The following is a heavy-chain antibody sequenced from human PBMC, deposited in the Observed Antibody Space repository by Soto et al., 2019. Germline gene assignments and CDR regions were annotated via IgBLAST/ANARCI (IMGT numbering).Heavy chain of an antibody. CDR3: ARDINDFWSGYLY. D-gene: IGHD3-3*01. J-gene: IGHJ4*02. Sequence: QVQLVESGGGVVQPGTSLRLSCAASGFSFSSYAMHWVRQAPGKGLEWVAALWYDGSDQNYAESVKGRFTISRDNSKRTVHLQMNSLKAEDTAVYYCARDINDFWSGYLYWGQGTLVTVSS. V-gene: IGHV3-33*01. CDR1: GFSFSSYA. CDR2: LWYDGSDQ.